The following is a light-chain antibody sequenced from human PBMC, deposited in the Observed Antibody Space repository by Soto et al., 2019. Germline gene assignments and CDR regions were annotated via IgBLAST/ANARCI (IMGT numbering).Light chain of an antibody. CDR2: GNS. V-gene: IGLV1-40*01. CDR3: QSYDSRLSGSDV. Sequence: QSVLTQPPSVSGAPGQRVTTSCTGSSSNIGAGYDVHWYQQLPGTAPKLLIYGNSNRPSGVPDRFSGSKSGTSASLAITGLQAEDEADYYCQSYDSRLSGSDVVGTRTTGTVL. CDR1: SSNIGAGYD. J-gene: IGLJ1*01.